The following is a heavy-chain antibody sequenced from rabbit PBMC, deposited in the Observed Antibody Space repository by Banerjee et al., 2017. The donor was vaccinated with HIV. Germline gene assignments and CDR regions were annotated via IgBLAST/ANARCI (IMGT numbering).Heavy chain of an antibody. CDR2: LNTNSGNT. J-gene: IGHJ6*01. Sequence: QEQLEESGGDLVKPGRSLTLTCIASGFSFSDKYVMCWVRQAPGKGLEWIGCLNTNSGNTFFARWAKGRFTLSKTSETTVPLQMTSLTAADTATYFFAREAYTYGDAGYAYGDGMDLWGPGSLVTVS. CDR1: GFSFSDKYV. V-gene: IGHV1S45*01. D-gene: IGHD6-1*01. CDR3: AREAYTYGDAGYAYGDGMDL.